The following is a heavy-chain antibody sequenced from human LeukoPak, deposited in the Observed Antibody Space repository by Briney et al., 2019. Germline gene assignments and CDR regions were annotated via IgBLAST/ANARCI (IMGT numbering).Heavy chain of an antibody. CDR2: MNPNSGNT. D-gene: IGHD6-13*01. J-gene: IGHJ4*02. V-gene: IGHV1-8*01. CDR1: GYTFTNYD. Sequence: ASVKVSCKASGYTFTNYDINWVRQATVQGLEWVGWMNPNSGNTGYAQKFQGRVAMTWNTSISTAYMDLSSLRSEDTALYYCARGLRREQQLLRAFDYWGQGTLVAVPS. CDR3: ARGLRREQQLLRAFDY.